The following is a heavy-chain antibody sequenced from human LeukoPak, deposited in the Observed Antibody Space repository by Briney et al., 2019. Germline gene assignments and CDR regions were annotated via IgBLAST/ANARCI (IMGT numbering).Heavy chain of an antibody. Sequence: GGSLRLSCAASGFAFSSYSMKWVRQAPGKGLEWVSYISGASNTMYYADSVKGRFTISRDNAKNSLYLQMNSLRAEDTAVYYCACCNSTSCYHDTFTIWGPGTTVAVSS. D-gene: IGHD2-2*01. V-gene: IGHV3-48*01. CDR2: ISGASNTM. CDR1: GFAFSSYS. J-gene: IGHJ3*02. CDR3: ACCNSTSCYHDTFTI.